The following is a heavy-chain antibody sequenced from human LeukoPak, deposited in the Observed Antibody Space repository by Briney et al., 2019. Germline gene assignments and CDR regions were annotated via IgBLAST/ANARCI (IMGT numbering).Heavy chain of an antibody. CDR3: ARQEPPYYYDSSGDYYYGMDV. Sequence: SETLSLTCTVSGGSIGSSSYYWGWIRQPPGKGLEWIGSIYYSGTTYYNPSLKSRVTISVDTSKNQFSLKLSSVTAADTAVYYCARQEPPYYYDSSGDYYYGMDVWGQGTTVTVSS. CDR2: IYYSGTT. J-gene: IGHJ6*02. CDR1: GGSIGSSSYY. V-gene: IGHV4-39*01. D-gene: IGHD3-22*01.